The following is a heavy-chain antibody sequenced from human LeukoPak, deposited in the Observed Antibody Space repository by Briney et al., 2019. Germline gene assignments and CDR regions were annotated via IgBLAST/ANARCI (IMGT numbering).Heavy chain of an antibody. CDR2: INPNSGGT. Sequence: VASVKVSCKASGYTFTGYYMHWVRQAPGQGLEWMGWINPNSGGTNYAQKFQGRVTMTRDTSISTAYMELSRLRSDDTAVYYCATIYYDFWSGYSFDYWGQGTLVTVSS. CDR1: GYTFTGYY. J-gene: IGHJ4*02. V-gene: IGHV1-2*02. D-gene: IGHD3-3*01. CDR3: ATIYYDFWSGYSFDY.